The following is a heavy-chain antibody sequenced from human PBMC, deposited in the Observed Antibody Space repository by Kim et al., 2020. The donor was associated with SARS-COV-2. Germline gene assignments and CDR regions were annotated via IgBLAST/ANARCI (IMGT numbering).Heavy chain of an antibody. Sequence: SETLSLTCTVSGGSISSYYWSWIRQPPGKGLEWIGYIYYSGSTNYNPSLKSRVTISVDTSKNQFSLKLSSVTAADTAVYYCARFSYHGSGSYYNQFYYYYGMDVWGQGTTVTVSS. J-gene: IGHJ6*02. CDR2: IYYSGST. CDR3: ARFSYHGSGSYYNQFYYYYGMDV. CDR1: GGSISSYY. D-gene: IGHD3-10*01. V-gene: IGHV4-59*08.